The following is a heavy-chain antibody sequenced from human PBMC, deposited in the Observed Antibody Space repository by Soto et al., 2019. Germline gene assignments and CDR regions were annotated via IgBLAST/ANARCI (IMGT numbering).Heavy chain of an antibody. V-gene: IGHV4-59*01. CDR2: VYNSGST. Sequence: TSETLSLTCTVSGGSISSNYWTWIRQPPGKGLEWIGYVYNSGSTNYNPSLKSRVTISEDTSKSQFSLKVNSMTAADTAVYYCARYRREAVAGYTLDNWGQGMLVTVSS. CDR3: ARYRREAVAGYTLDN. CDR1: GGSISSNY. J-gene: IGHJ4*02. D-gene: IGHD6-13*01.